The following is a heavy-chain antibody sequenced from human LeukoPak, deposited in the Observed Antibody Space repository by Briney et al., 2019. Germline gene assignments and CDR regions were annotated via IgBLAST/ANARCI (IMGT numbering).Heavy chain of an antibody. V-gene: IGHV4-59*08. CDR1: GASISSYY. CDR3: ARHDSSGYVFDI. CDR2: IYYSGST. D-gene: IGHD3-22*01. J-gene: IGHJ3*02. Sequence: PSETLSLTCTVTGASISSYYRSWIRQPPGKGLEWIGYIYYSGSTSYNPSLKSRVTISVDTSKNQFSLRLNSVTAADTAVYYCARHDSSGYVFDIWGQGTMVTVSS.